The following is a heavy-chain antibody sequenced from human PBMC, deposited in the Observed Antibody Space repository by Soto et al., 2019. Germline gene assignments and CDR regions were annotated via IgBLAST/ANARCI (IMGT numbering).Heavy chain of an antibody. CDR3: ARGVLY. CDR2: IFYSGTT. Sequence: SDTLSLSCTVSGGSISSGGYFWSWIRQPPGKGLEWIGNIFYSGTTYYNPSLKSRVTISVDTSKNQFSLKLSSVTAADTAVYFCARGVLYWGQGTLVTVS. J-gene: IGHJ4*02. V-gene: IGHV4-31*03. D-gene: IGHD1-1*01. CDR1: GGSISSGGYF.